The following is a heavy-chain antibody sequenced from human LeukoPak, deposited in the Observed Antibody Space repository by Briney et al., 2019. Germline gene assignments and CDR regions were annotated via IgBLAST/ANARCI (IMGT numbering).Heavy chain of an antibody. D-gene: IGHD5-18*01. V-gene: IGHV3-53*01. J-gene: IGHJ4*02. CDR2: IYSGGST. CDR1: GFTFSSYG. Sequence: GGSLRLSCAASGFTFSSYGMHWVRQAPGKGLEWVSVIYSGGSTYYADSVKGRFTISRDNSKNTLYLQMSSLRVEDTAVYYCARGPETAMVPRYWGQGTLVTVSS. CDR3: ARGPETAMVPRY.